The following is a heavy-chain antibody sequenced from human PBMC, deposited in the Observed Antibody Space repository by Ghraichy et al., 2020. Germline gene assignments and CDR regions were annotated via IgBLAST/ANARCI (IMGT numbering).Heavy chain of an antibody. CDR1: GFTFSSYW. CDR2: INSDGSTT. D-gene: IGHD2-21*01. V-gene: IGHV3-74*01. J-gene: IGHJ4*02. CDR3: ARAGYYRFDY. Sequence: GSLRLSCAASGFTFSSYWMHWVRQAPGKGLVWVSRINSDGSTTNYADSVKGRFTISRDNAKNTLYLEMNSLRAEDTAVYYCARAGYYRFDYWGQGTLVTVSS.